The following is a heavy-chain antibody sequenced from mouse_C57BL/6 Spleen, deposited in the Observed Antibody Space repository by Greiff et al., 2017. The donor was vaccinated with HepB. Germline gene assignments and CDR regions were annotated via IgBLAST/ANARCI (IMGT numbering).Heavy chain of an antibody. CDR1: GYSITSGYY. V-gene: IGHV3-6*01. CDR3: ARQLRLPYFDY. Sequence: EESGPGLVKPSQSLSLTCSVTGYSITSGYYWNWIRQFPGNKLEWMGYISYDGSNNYNPSLKNRISITRDTSKNQFFLKLNSVTTEDTATYFCARQLRLPYFDYWGQGTTLTVSS. CDR2: ISYDGSN. D-gene: IGHD3-2*02. J-gene: IGHJ2*01.